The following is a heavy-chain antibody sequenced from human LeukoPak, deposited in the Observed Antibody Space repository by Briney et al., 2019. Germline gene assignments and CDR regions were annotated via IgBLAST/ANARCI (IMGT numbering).Heavy chain of an antibody. CDR3: AKLKLWFRVMDV. CDR2: ISGSGGST. Sequence: PGGSLRLSRAASGFTFSSYAMSWVRQAPGKGLEWVSAISGSGGSTYYADSVKGRFTISRDNSKNTLYLQMNSLRAEDTAVYYCAKLKLWFRVMDVWGKGTTVTVSS. J-gene: IGHJ6*03. D-gene: IGHD3-10*01. CDR1: GFTFSSYA. V-gene: IGHV3-23*01.